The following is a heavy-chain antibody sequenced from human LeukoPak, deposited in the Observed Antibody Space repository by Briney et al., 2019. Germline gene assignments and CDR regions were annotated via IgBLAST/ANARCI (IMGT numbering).Heavy chain of an antibody. CDR3: ARWGGTLNAFDV. Sequence: SETLSLTCTVSGGSMSGYYWSWIRQPPGKGLEWIAYIHYSGSTNYSPSLKSRVTTLVDMSKNQFSLKLSSVTAADTAVYYCARWGGTLNAFDVWGQGTLVTVSS. CDR2: IHYSGST. D-gene: IGHD1-26*01. CDR1: GGSMSGYY. V-gene: IGHV4-59*08. J-gene: IGHJ3*01.